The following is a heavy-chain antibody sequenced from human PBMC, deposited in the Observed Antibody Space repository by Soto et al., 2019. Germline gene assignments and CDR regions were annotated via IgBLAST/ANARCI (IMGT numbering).Heavy chain of an antibody. Sequence: SETLSLTCTVSGGSISSYYWSWIRQPPGKGLEWIGYIYYSGSTNYNPSLKSRVTISVDTSKNQFSLKLSSVTAADTAVYYCARDWYSSGWYGSYYYGMDVWGQGTTVTVSS. CDR3: ARDWYSSGWYGSYYYGMDV. J-gene: IGHJ6*02. CDR1: GGSISSYY. D-gene: IGHD6-19*01. V-gene: IGHV4-59*01. CDR2: IYYSGST.